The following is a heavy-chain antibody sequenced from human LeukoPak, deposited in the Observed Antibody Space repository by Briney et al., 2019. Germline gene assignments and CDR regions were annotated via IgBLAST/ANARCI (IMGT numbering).Heavy chain of an antibody. V-gene: IGHV4-38-2*02. D-gene: IGHD3-3*01. J-gene: IGHJ6*03. CDR3: ARVFYDFWGGYTDPQYMDV. CDR1: GYSIRSGYY. CDR2: IYHSGNT. Sequence: SETLSLTCTVSGYSIRSGYYWGWIRQPPGKGLEWIGVIYHSGNTYYNPSLKSRVTISVDTSKNQFSLKLSSATAADTAVYYCARVFYDFWGGYTDPQYMDVWGKGTTVTVSS.